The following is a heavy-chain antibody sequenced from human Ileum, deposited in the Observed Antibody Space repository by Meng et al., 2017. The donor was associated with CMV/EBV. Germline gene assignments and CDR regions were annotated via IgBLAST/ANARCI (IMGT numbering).Heavy chain of an antibody. CDR1: EFTFSSYS. Sequence: GGSLRLSCAASEFTFSSYSMIWVRQAPGKGREWVSYISIGMDTIYYADSVKGRFTPSRDNAKNSLYLQMSSLRADDTAVYFCVRSDGLSSTCYLESWGQGTLVTVSS. D-gene: IGHD2-2*01. CDR2: ISIGMDTI. CDR3: VRSDGLSSTCYLES. J-gene: IGHJ4*02. V-gene: IGHV3-48*04.